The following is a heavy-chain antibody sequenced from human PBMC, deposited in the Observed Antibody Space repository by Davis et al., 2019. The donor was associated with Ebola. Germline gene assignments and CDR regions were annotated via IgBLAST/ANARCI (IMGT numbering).Heavy chain of an antibody. CDR3: AREDGGDFWSGYNGPYYFDY. J-gene: IGHJ4*02. CDR1: GGSISSHY. CDR2: IYYSGST. D-gene: IGHD3-3*01. V-gene: IGHV4-59*11. Sequence: PSETLSLTCTVSGGSISSHYWSWIRQPPGKGLEWIGYIYYSGSTNYNPSLKSRVTISVDTSKNQFSLKLSSVTAADTAVYYCAREDGGDFWSGYNGPYYFDYWGQGTLVTVSS.